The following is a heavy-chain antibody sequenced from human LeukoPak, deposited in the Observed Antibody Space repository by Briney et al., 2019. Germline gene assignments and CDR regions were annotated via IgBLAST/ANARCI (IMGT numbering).Heavy chain of an antibody. CDR1: GFTFSSYA. Sequence: GGSLRLSCAASGFTFSSYAMHWVRQAPGKGLEWVAVISYDGSNKYYADSVKGRFTISRDNSKNTLYLQMNSLRAEGTAVYYCARDQSYVLDYWGQGTLVTVSS. J-gene: IGHJ4*02. CDR3: ARDQSYVLDY. V-gene: IGHV3-30-3*01. CDR2: ISYDGSNK. D-gene: IGHD1-26*01.